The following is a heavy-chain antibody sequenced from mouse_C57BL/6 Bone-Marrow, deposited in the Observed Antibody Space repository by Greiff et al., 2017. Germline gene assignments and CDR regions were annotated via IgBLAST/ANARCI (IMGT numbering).Heavy chain of an antibody. V-gene: IGHV5-6*01. CDR3: ARARAY. CDR1: GFTFSSYG. J-gene: IGHJ3*01. CDR2: ISSGGSYT. Sequence: EVQLQEPGGDLVKPGGSLKLSCAASGFTFSSYGMSWVRQTPDKRLEWVATISSGGSYTYYPDSVKGRFTISRDNAKNTLYLQMSSLKSEDTAMYYCARARAYWGQGTLVTVSA.